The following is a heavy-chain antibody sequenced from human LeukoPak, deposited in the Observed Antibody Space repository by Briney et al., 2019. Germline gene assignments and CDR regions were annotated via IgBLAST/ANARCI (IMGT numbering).Heavy chain of an antibody. V-gene: IGHV3-30*03. CDR2: ISIDGSNA. J-gene: IGHJ4*02. CDR1: GFTFSTQG. Sequence: PGGSLRLSCVASGFTFSTQGMHWVRQAPGKGLEWVALISIDGSNAYYGDSVKGRFTISRDNTRNTLYLQMNSLRDEDTGVYYCAIMHGYYDGSGFWVQWGQGTLVTVSS. D-gene: IGHD3-22*01. CDR3: AIMHGYYDGSGFWVQ.